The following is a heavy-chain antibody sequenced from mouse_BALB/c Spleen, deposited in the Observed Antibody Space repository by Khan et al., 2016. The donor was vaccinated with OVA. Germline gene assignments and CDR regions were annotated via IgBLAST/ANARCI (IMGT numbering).Heavy chain of an antibody. CDR1: GYTFTDYD. D-gene: IGHD2-1*01. J-gene: IGHJ4*01. Sequence: QVQLKQSGPELVKPGASVKMSCKASGYTFTDYDIRWVKQRTGQGLEWIGEIYPGSGSTYYNEKFKGKATLTADQSSNTAYMQSSSLTSEDYAVYFCPKIFSGNSYAMDYWGQGTAVTVSS. V-gene: IGHV1-77*01. CDR2: IYPGSGST. CDR3: PKIFSGNSYAMDY.